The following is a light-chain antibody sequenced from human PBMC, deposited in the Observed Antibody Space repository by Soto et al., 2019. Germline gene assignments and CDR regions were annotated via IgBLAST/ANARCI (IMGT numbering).Light chain of an antibody. Sequence: QSALTQPASVSGSPGQSITISCTGTSSDLRYYSYVSWYQQHPGKAPKLMIYDVTTRPSGVSNRFSGSKSGDTASLTISGLQAEDEADYYCSSSKSSSPSFGTGTKVTVL. V-gene: IGLV2-14*03. CDR3: SSSKSSSPS. CDR1: SSDLRYYSY. J-gene: IGLJ1*01. CDR2: DVT.